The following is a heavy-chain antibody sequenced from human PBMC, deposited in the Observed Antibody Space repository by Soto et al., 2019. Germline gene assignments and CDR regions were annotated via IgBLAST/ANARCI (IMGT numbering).Heavy chain of an antibody. Sequence: GGSLRLSXAASGFTFRSFTMNWVRQAPGKGLEWVSTISSNSAYIYYTDALRGRFTISRDNAKNSLHLQMNSLRAEDTAVYYRTRDASRDSSARGWFDPWGPGTLVPVSS. CDR2: ISSNSAYI. J-gene: IGHJ5*02. CDR3: TRDASRDSSARGWFDP. CDR1: GFTFRSFT. V-gene: IGHV3-21*01. D-gene: IGHD6-13*01.